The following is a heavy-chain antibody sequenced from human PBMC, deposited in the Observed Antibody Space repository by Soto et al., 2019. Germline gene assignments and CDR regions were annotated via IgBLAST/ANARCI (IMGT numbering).Heavy chain of an antibody. V-gene: IGHV6-1*01. CDR2: TYYRSKWYN. J-gene: IGHJ5*02. CDR1: GDSVSSNSAA. D-gene: IGHD5-12*01. CDR3: ASEGLRLQPGGFDP. Sequence: SQTLSLTCAISGDSVSSNSAAWNWIRQSPSRGLEWLGRTYYRSKWYNHYAVSVKSRITVNPDTSKNQFSLQLNSVTPEDTSVYYCASEGLRLQPGGFDPWGQGTLVTVSS.